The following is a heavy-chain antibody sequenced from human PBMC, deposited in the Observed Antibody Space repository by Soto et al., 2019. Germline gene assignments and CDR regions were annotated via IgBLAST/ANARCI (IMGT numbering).Heavy chain of an antibody. CDR2: INHSGST. V-gene: IGHV4-34*01. J-gene: IGHJ4*02. Sequence: SETLSLTCAVYGGSFIGYYWSWIRQPPGKGLEWIGEINHSGSTNYNPSLKSRVTISVDTSKNQFSLKLSSVTAADTAVYYCARVPGDSSGYYPYFDYWGQGTLVTVSS. CDR3: ARVPGDSSGYYPYFDY. CDR1: GGSFIGYY. D-gene: IGHD3-22*01.